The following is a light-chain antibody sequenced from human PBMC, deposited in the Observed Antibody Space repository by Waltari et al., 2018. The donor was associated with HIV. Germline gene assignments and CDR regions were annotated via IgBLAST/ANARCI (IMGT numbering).Light chain of an antibody. CDR2: GNN. CDR3: AAWDDSLNDFYV. V-gene: IGLV1-44*01. J-gene: IGLJ1*01. Sequence: QSVLTQPPSASGTPGQRVTISCSGSSSNIGSNTVNWYQQLPGTAPKLLIYGNNQRPSGGPDRFSGSKSDTSASLAISGLQSEDEADYYCAAWDDSLNDFYVCGTGTKVTVL. CDR1: SSNIGSNT.